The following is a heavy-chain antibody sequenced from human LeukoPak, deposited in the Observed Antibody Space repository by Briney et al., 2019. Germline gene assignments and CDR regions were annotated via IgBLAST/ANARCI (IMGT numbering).Heavy chain of an antibody. CDR2: IYTSGST. CDR3: ARGAKYSYSLSPFDY. Sequence: PSETLSLTCTVSGGSISSYYWSWIRQPAGKGLEWIGRIYTSGSTNYNPSLKSRVTMSVDTSKNQFSLKLSSVTAADTAVYYCARGAKYSYSLSPFDYWGQGTLVTVSS. CDR1: GGSISSYY. J-gene: IGHJ4*02. V-gene: IGHV4-4*07. D-gene: IGHD5-18*01.